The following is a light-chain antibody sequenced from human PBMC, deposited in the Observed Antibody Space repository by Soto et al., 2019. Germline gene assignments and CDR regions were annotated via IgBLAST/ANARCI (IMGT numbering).Light chain of an antibody. CDR1: QDISNY. CDR3: QHYYNFPLT. CDR2: DAS. J-gene: IGKJ3*01. V-gene: IGKV1-33*01. Sequence: DIQMTQSPSSLSASVGDRVTITCQACQDISNYLTWFQQKPGKAPKLLMYDASNLETGVPSRFSGSGSGTHFTLTISSLQPEDIATYYCQHYYNFPLTFGPGTKVDI.